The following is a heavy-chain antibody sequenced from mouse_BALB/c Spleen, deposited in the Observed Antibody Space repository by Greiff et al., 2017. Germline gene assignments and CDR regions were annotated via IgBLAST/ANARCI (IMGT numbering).Heavy chain of an antibody. J-gene: IGHJ4*01. CDR2: IWAGGST. CDR1: GFSLTSYG. Sequence: VKLMESGPGLVAPSQSLSITCTVSGFSLTSYGVHWVRQPPGKGLEWLGVIWAGGSTNYNSALMSRLSISKDNSKSQVFLKMNSLQTDDTAMYYCARGPYRNAMDYWGQGTSVTVSS. CDR3: ARGPYRNAMDY. V-gene: IGHV2-9*02. D-gene: IGHD2-10*01.